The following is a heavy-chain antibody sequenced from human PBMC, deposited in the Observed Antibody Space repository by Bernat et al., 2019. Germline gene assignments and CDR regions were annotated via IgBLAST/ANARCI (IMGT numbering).Heavy chain of an antibody. CDR1: GGTFSRFA. D-gene: IGHD2-2*01. CDR3: ARGSSDCSSISCPYDY. J-gene: IGHJ4*02. Sequence: QVQLVQSGAEVKKPGSSVKVSCKASGGTFSRFAISWVRQAPGQGPEWMGGIIPIFGKPNYAQKFQGRVRMTADESTSTGYMELSSLRSDDTAVYYCARGSSDCSSISCPYDYWGQGTLVTVST. CDR2: IIPIFGKP. V-gene: IGHV1-69*01.